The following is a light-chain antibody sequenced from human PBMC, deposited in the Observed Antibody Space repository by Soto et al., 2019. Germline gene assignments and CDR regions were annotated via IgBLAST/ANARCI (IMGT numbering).Light chain of an antibody. CDR1: QGISNN. V-gene: IGKV1-27*01. CDR3: QKYNSVPIT. Sequence: DIQMTQSPSSLSASVGDRVTITCRASQGISNNLAWYQQKPGRVPKLLIYAASTLQSGVPSRFSGSGSGTDFTLTISSLQPEDVATYYCQKYNSVPITFGQGTRLEIK. J-gene: IGKJ5*01. CDR2: AAS.